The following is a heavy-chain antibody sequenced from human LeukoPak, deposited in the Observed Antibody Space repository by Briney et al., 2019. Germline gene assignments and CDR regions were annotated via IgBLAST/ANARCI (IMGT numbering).Heavy chain of an antibody. D-gene: IGHD5-18*01. CDR2: ISSSSSTI. CDR3: ARVGGYSYGYDY. Sequence: GGSLXLXCAXXGXXXXSYSMNWVRQAPGXGLEWVSYISSSSSTIYYADSVKGRFAISRDNAKNSLYLQMNSLRAEDTAVYYCARVGGYSYGYDYWGQGTLVTVSS. J-gene: IGHJ4*02. V-gene: IGHV3-48*01. CDR1: GXXXXSYS.